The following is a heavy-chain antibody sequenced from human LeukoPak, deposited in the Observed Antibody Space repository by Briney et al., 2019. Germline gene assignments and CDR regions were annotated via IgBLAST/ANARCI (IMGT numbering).Heavy chain of an antibody. CDR2: ISGSGGNT. J-gene: IGHJ4*02. D-gene: IGHD3-22*01. V-gene: IGHV3-23*01. CDR1: GFTFSSYA. Sequence: GGSLRLSCAASGFTFSSYAMSWVRQAPGKGLGWVSTISGSGGNTYFADSVKGRFTISRDNSKNTLYLQMNSLRAEDTAVYYCAKTGGYVYYFDYWGQGTLVTVSS. CDR3: AKTGGYVYYFDY.